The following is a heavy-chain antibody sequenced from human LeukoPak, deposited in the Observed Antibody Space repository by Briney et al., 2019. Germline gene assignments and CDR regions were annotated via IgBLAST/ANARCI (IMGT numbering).Heavy chain of an antibody. CDR3: AKSRSTVLDAFDI. CDR2: ITSRSGTM. CDR1: GFTFGSYS. J-gene: IGHJ3*02. V-gene: IGHV3-48*01. Sequence: GGSLRLSCAASGFTFGSYSMNWVRQAPGKGLEWVAYITSRSGTMFYADSVKGRFTISRDNAENSMYLQMNNLRAEDTAVYYCAKSRSTVLDAFDIWGQGTMVTVSS. D-gene: IGHD1-14*01.